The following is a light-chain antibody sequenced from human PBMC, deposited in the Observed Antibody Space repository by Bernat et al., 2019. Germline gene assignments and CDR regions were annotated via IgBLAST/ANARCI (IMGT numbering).Light chain of an antibody. V-gene: IGLV3-1*01. CDR1: RLAN. CDR2: RDN. Sequence: SYELTQPPSVSVSPGQTASITCSGDRLANTCWYQQKPGQSPVVVIFRDNKRPSGIPERFSGSNSGNTATLTISGTQPMDEADYCCQAWDSSAGVFGGGTKLAVL. CDR3: QAWDSSAGV. J-gene: IGLJ3*02.